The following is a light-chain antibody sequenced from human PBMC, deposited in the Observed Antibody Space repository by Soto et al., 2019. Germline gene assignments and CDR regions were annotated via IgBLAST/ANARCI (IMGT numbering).Light chain of an antibody. Sequence: EIVLTQSPATLSLSPGERATLSCRASQSVSSYLAWYQQKPGQAPRLLIYDASGRATGIPARFSGSGSGTDFTLTISSLEPEDFAVYYYQQRNNWRSTFGQGTRLEIK. CDR1: QSVSSY. CDR3: QQRNNWRST. J-gene: IGKJ5*01. V-gene: IGKV3-11*01. CDR2: DAS.